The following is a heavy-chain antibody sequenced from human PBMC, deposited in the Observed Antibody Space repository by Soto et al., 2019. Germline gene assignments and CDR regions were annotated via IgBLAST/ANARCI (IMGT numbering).Heavy chain of an antibody. J-gene: IGHJ4*02. CDR2: ISWNSGSI. CDR3: AKDQRGDILTGYGFDY. Sequence: EIQLVESGGGLVQPGRSLRLSCAASGFTFDDYAMHWVRQAPGKGLEWVSVISWNSGSIVYADSVKGRFTISRDNAKNSLYLQMNSLRAEDTALYYCAKDQRGDILTGYGFDYWGQGTLVTVSS. D-gene: IGHD3-9*01. CDR1: GFTFDDYA. V-gene: IGHV3-9*01.